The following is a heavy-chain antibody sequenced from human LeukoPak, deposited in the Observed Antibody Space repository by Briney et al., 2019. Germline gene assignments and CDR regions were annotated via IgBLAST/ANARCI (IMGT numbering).Heavy chain of an antibody. CDR2: ISSSGSTI. CDR3: ATDGRESI. V-gene: IGHV3-11*04. J-gene: IGHJ4*02. Sequence: GRSLRLCCAASGFTFSDYYMSWIRQAPGKGLEWVSYISSSGSTIYYADSVKGRFTISRDNAKNSLYMQMHGLRAKNTAVYYSATDGRESIWGQGTLVTVSS. D-gene: IGHD3-10*01. CDR1: GFTFSDYY.